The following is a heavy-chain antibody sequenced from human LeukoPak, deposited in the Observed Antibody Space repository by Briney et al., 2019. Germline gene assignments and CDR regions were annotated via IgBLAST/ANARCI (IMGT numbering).Heavy chain of an antibody. CDR1: GFTFSSHG. CDR3: ASSIAVAGTIDY. V-gene: IGHV3-33*01. J-gene: IGHJ4*02. Sequence: QPGGPLRLSCAASGFTFSSHGMHWVREAAGKGLEWAAVIWYDGSNKYYADPVKGRFTISRDNSKNTLYLQMNSLRAEDTAVYYCASSIAVAGTIDYWGQGTLVTVSS. CDR2: IWYDGSNK. D-gene: IGHD6-19*01.